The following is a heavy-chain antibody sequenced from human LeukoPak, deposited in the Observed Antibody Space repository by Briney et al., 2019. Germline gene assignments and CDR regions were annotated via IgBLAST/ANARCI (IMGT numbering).Heavy chain of an antibody. Sequence: GGSLRLSCTASGFTLGDYAMSWVRQAPGKGLEWVGFIRSKAYGGTTEYAASVKGRFTISRDDSKSIAYLQMNSLKTEDTAVYYCTRPAAAYGSGSYYNVVPYWGQGTLVTVSS. CDR1: GFTLGDYA. V-gene: IGHV3-49*04. CDR2: IRSKAYGGTT. J-gene: IGHJ4*02. D-gene: IGHD3-10*01. CDR3: TRPAAAYGSGSYYNVVPY.